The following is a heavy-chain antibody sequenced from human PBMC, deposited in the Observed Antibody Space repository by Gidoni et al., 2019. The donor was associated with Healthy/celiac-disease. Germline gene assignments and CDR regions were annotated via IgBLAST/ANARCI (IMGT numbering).Heavy chain of an antibody. V-gene: IGHV3-30-3*01. CDR2: ISYDGSNK. CDR3: ARDWLGVTTVTYDYYYYGMDV. D-gene: IGHD4-17*01. Sequence: SSYDMHWVRQAPGKGLKWVAVISYDGSNKYYAYSVKGRFTISRYNSKNTLYLQMNSLRAEDTAVYYCARDWLGVTTVTYDYYYYGMDVWGQGTTVTVSS. J-gene: IGHJ6*02. CDR1: SSYD.